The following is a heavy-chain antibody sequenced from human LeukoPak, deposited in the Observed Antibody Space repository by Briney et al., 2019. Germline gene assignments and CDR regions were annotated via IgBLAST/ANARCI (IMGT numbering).Heavy chain of an antibody. CDR1: GYTFSSYG. J-gene: IGHJ4*02. CDR3: ARASGYSYGPRDY. V-gene: IGHV1-18*01. CDR2: ISAHTGHT. Sequence: ASVKLSCKASGYTFSSYGVSWVRQAPGQGLEWMGWISAHTGHTSYAQKLQDRITMTTDTSTSTAYMELRSLRSDDTAVYFCARASGYSYGPRDYWGQGTLVTVSS. D-gene: IGHD5-18*01.